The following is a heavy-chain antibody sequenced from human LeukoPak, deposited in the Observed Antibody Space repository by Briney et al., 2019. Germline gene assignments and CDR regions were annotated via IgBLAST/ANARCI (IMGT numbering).Heavy chain of an antibody. Sequence: GSLELPFAASGFPFRRYGIHWVRQAPGKGLEWGAFIPYDGSIKYYADFVKGRFTIPRDNSKNTLNLQMNSLGAEDTAFYFCATEGSDTTFDIWGQGTMVTVSS. D-gene: IGHD3-10*01. CDR1: GFPFRRYG. CDR2: IPYDGSIK. CDR3: ATEGSDTTFDI. V-gene: IGHV3-30*02. J-gene: IGHJ3*02.